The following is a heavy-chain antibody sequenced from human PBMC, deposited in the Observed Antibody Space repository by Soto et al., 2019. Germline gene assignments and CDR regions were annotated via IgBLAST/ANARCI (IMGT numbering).Heavy chain of an antibody. D-gene: IGHD4-4*01. Sequence: ASVKVSCKVSGYTLTELSMHWVRQAPGKGLEWMGGFGAYNGDTNYAQKLQGRVTMTTDTSTSTAYMELRSLRSDDTAVYYCARDEYSNTPYYYYYYMDVWGKGTTVTVSS. V-gene: IGHV1-24*01. CDR3: ARDEYSNTPYYYYYYMDV. CDR2: FGAYNGDT. J-gene: IGHJ6*03. CDR1: GYTLTELS.